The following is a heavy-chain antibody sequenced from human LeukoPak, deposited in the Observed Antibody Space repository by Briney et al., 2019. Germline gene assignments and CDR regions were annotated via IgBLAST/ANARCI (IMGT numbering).Heavy chain of an antibody. Sequence: PSETLSLTCTVSGDSISSSSYSWGWIRQPPGKGLEWIGTIHYSGSTYYNPSLKSRVAISVDTSKNHFSLSLNSVTAADAAVYYCARRVLTTVTTIADYFDFWGQGTLVTVPS. CDR2: IHYSGST. V-gene: IGHV4-39*02. J-gene: IGHJ4*02. CDR3: ARRVLTTVTTIADYFDF. D-gene: IGHD4-11*01. CDR1: GDSISSSSYS.